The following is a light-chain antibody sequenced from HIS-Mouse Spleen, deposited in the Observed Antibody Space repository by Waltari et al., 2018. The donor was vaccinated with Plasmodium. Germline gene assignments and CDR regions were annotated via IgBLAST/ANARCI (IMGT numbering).Light chain of an antibody. CDR2: QDS. CDR1: KLGDKY. J-gene: IGLJ2*01. V-gene: IGLV3-1*01. CDR3: QAWDSSTVV. Sequence: SYELTQPPSVSVSPGQTASITGHGDKLGDKYGCWYQQKPGQSPVLVIYQDSKRPSGIPERFSGSNSGNTATLTISGTQAMDEADYYCQAWDSSTVVFGGGTKLTVL.